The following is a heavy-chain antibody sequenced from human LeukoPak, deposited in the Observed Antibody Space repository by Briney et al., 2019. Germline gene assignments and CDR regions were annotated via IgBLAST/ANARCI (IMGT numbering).Heavy chain of an antibody. D-gene: IGHD2-2*01. J-gene: IGHJ4*02. CDR1: GFTFSNYW. CDR3: ARALQNIVVPGAAPDY. Sequence: GGSLRLSCAASGFTFSNYWMYWVRQAPGKGLVWVSRISTDGSSTSYADSVKGRFTISRDNAKNTLYLQMNSLRAEDTAVYYCARALQNIVVPGAAPDYWGQGALVTVSS. V-gene: IGHV3-74*01. CDR2: ISTDGSST.